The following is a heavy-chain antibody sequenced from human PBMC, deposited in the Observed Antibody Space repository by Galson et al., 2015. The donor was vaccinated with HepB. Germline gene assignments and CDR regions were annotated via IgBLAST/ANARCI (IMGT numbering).Heavy chain of an antibody. J-gene: IGHJ4*02. CDR1: KFTFSNYY. V-gene: IGHV3-11*03. Sequence: SLRLSCAASKFTFSNYYMSWIRQAPGKGLEWVSYISSSSSYSNYADSVKGRFTISRDNAKNSLYLQMNSLRAEDTAVYYCARIRDGYNELDYWGQGTLVTVPS. CDR3: ARIRDGYNELDY. D-gene: IGHD5-24*01. CDR2: ISSSSSYS.